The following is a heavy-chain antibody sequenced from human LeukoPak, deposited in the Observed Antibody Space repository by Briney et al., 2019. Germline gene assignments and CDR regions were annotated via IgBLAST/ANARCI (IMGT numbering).Heavy chain of an antibody. CDR1: GFTFSYFE. CDR3: AKDRAYGSGSYFDY. V-gene: IGHV3-30*02. J-gene: IGHJ4*02. CDR2: IRYDGSNK. Sequence: GGSLRLSCAASGFTFSYFEMNWVRQAPGKGLELVAFIRYDGSNKYYADSVKGRFTISRDNSKNTLYLQMNSLRAEDTAVYYCAKDRAYGSGSYFDYWGQGTLVTVSS. D-gene: IGHD3-10*01.